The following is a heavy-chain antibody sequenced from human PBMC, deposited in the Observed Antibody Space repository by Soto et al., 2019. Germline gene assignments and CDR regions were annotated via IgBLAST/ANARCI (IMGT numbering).Heavy chain of an antibody. D-gene: IGHD3-10*01. CDR1: GFTFISYA. CDR3: AKGMEYYGSGMFFDY. CDR2: ISGSGGST. J-gene: IGHJ4*02. Sequence: PGGSLRLSCAASGFTFISYAMSWVRQAPWKGLEWVSAISGSGGSTYYADSVKGRFTISRDNSKNTLYLQMNSLRAEDTAVYYCAKGMEYYGSGMFFDYWGQGTLVTVSS. V-gene: IGHV3-23*01.